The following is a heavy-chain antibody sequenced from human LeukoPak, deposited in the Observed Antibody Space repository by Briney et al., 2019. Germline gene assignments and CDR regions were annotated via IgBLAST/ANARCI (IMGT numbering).Heavy chain of an antibody. V-gene: IGHV6-1*01. CDR1: GDSVSSNSAA. Sequence: SQTLSLTCAISGDSVSSNSAAWNWIRQSPSRGLEWLGRTYYRSKWYNDYAVSVKSRVTINPDTSKNQFSLQLNSVTPEDTAVYYCARADFYHGSGSYFQRGAFDIWGQGTMVTVSS. CDR2: TYYRSKWYN. CDR3: ARADFYHGSGSYFQRGAFDI. D-gene: IGHD3-10*01. J-gene: IGHJ3*02.